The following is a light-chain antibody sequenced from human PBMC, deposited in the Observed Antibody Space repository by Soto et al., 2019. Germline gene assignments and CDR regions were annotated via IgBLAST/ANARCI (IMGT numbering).Light chain of an antibody. CDR3: CSYAGSSTYV. J-gene: IGLJ1*01. Sequence: QSVLTRAASVSGSPGQSITISCTGTSSDAGSYNLVSWYQQHPGKAPKLMIYEVSKRPSGVSNRFSGSKSGNTASLTISGLQAEDEADYYCCSYAGSSTYVFGTGTKVTVL. CDR1: SSDAGSYNL. CDR2: EVS. V-gene: IGLV2-23*02.